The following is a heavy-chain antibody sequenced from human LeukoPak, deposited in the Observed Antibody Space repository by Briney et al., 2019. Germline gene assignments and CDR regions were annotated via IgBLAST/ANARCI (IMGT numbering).Heavy chain of an antibody. CDR3: ARSPIAVAEADY. CDR1: GGSISSSSYY. J-gene: IGHJ4*02. CDR2: IYYSGST. V-gene: IGHV4-39*07. D-gene: IGHD6-19*01. Sequence: TSETLSLTCTVSGGSISSSSYYWGWIRQPPGKGLEWIGSIYYSGSTYCNPSPKSRVTISVDTSKNQFSLKLSSVTAADTAVYYWARSPIAVAEADYWGQGTLVTVSS.